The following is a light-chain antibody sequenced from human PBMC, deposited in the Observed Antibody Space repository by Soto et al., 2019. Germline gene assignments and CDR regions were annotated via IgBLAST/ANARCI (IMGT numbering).Light chain of an antibody. CDR2: DVN. J-gene: IGLJ2*01. Sequence: QSALTQPASVSGSPGQSITLSCTGTSSDIGGYDYVSWYQRYPGKAPKLIIYDVNNRPSGVSNRFSGSKSGNTASLTISGLQAEDEADYYCTSYASRSTHVVFGGGTKLTVL. CDR3: TSYASRSTHVV. CDR1: SSDIGGYDY. V-gene: IGLV2-14*01.